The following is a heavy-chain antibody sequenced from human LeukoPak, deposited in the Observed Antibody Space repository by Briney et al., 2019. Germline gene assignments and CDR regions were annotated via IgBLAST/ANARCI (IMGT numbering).Heavy chain of an antibody. V-gene: IGHV4-34*01. J-gene: IGHJ3*02. D-gene: IGHD3-22*01. Sequence: SETLSLTCAVYGGSFSGYYWSWIRQPPGKGLEWIEEINHSESTNYNPSLKSRVTISVDTSKNQFSLKLSSVTAADTAVYYCAREEVTMIVVVIPKGAFDIWGQGTMVTVSS. CDR3: AREEVTMIVVVIPKGAFDI. CDR2: INHSEST. CDR1: GGSFSGYY.